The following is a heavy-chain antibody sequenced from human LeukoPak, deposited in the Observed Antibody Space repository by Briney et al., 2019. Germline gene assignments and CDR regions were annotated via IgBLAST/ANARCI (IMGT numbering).Heavy chain of an antibody. V-gene: IGHV4-39*01. J-gene: IGHJ4*02. CDR1: GGSISSSNYY. CDR3: ARLGGYSYGSSYYLDY. CDR2: IFYSGNT. Sequence: SETLSLTCTVSGGSISSSNYYWGWIRQPPGKGLEWIGNIFYSGNTYYNPSLKSRVTISVDTSKNQFSLRLSSVTAADTAVYYCARLGGYSYGSSYYLDYWGQGTLVTVSS. D-gene: IGHD5-18*01.